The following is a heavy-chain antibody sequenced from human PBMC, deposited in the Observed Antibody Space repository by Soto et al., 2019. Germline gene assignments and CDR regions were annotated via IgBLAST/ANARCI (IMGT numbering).Heavy chain of an antibody. J-gene: IGHJ6*02. D-gene: IGHD2-2*02. Sequence: ASVKVSCKASGGTFSSNTISGWRRAPGQGLEWMGGIIPILGIENYAQKFQGRVTITADKSPSTAYMELSSLRSEDTAVYYCAGVVPAAIDNYYYYYGMDVWGQGTTVTVSS. CDR2: IIPILGIE. CDR3: AGVVPAAIDNYYYYYGMDV. CDR1: GGTFSSNT. V-gene: IGHV1-69*10.